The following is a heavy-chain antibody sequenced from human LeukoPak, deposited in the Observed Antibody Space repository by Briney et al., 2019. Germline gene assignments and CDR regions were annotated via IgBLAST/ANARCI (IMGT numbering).Heavy chain of an antibody. CDR2: INHSGST. Sequence: PSETLSLTGAVYGGSFSGYYWSWSRQPPGKGLEWIGEINHSGSTNYNPSLKSRVTISVDTSKNQFSLKLSSVTAADTAVYYCARVGGPCSSTSCYARMVWFDPWGQGTMVTVSS. J-gene: IGHJ5*02. D-gene: IGHD2-2*01. CDR1: GGSFSGYY. V-gene: IGHV4-34*01. CDR3: ARVGGPCSSTSCYARMVWFDP.